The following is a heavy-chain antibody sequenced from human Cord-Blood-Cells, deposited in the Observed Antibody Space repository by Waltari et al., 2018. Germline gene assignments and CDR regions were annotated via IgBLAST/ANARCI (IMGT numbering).Heavy chain of an antibody. CDR3: ASNRLYYYYGMDV. J-gene: IGHJ6*02. CDR2: INHSGST. CDR1: GGSFRGYY. V-gene: IGHV4-34*01. D-gene: IGHD6-25*01. Sequence: QVQLQQWGGGLLKPSETLSLTCAVYGGSFRGYYWSRIRQPPGKGLEWIGEINHSGSTNYNPSLKSRVTISVDTSKNQFSLKLSSVTAADPAVYYCASNRLYYYYGMDVWGQGTTVTVSS.